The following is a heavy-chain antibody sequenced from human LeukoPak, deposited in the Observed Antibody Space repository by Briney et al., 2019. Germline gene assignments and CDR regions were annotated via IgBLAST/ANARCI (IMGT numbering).Heavy chain of an antibody. J-gene: IGHJ4*02. Sequence: RGESLKISCKGSGYRFATYWIGWVRQMPGKGLEWMGIVYPGDSDVRYSPSFQGQVTISVDKSINTAYLQWSSLKASDTAKFYCARHQDGYTYGYDYWGQGTLVTVSS. CDR3: ARHQDGYTYGYDY. V-gene: IGHV5-51*01. D-gene: IGHD5-18*01. CDR2: VYPGDSDV. CDR1: GYRFATYW.